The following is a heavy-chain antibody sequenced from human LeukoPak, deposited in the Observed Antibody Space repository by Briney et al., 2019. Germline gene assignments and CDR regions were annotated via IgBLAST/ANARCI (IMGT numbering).Heavy chain of an antibody. CDR2: IGTAGDT. CDR3: TTGGAPAGYAFHL. D-gene: IGHD6-13*01. CDR1: GFTFNTYD. V-gene: IGHV3-13*01. J-gene: IGHJ3*01. Sequence: PGGSLRLSCAASGFTFNTYDMHWVRQTTGKGLEWVAAIGTAGDTYYTGSAKGRFTISRDNAKNSLYLQMNSLRAGDTAIYYCTTGGAPAGYAFHLWGQGTVVTVSS.